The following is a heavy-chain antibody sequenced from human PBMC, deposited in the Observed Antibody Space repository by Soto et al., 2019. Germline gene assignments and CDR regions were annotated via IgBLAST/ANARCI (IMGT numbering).Heavy chain of an antibody. J-gene: IGHJ4*02. D-gene: IGHD2-8*01. Sequence: EVQLVESGGGLVQPGGSLRLSCEASGFTVSSKYMTWVRQAQGKGLEWLSVIYIDGGTKYADSVKGRFTIFRDSSRNTVYFQMNSLRVEDTAVYYCATDQGLEVNGWGQGTLVTVSS. CDR2: IYIDGGT. CDR3: ATDQGLEVNG. V-gene: IGHV3-66*01. CDR1: GFTVSSKY.